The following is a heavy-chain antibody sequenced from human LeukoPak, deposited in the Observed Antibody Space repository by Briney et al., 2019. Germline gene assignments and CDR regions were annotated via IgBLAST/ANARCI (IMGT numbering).Heavy chain of an antibody. J-gene: IGHJ3*02. D-gene: IGHD3-22*01. CDR3: ARERSSGYNDAFDI. V-gene: IGHV1-46*01. Sequence: KFQGRVTMTRDMSTSTVYMELSSLRSEDTAVYYCARERSSGYNDAFDIWGQGTMVTVSS.